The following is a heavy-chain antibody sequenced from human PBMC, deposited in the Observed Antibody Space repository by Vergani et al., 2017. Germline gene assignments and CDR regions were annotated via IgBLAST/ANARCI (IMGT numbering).Heavy chain of an antibody. V-gene: IGHV1-2*02. D-gene: IGHD6-25*01. Sequence: QVQLVQSGAEVRKPGASVKVSCKASGYNFIGYYMHWVRQAPGQGLEWMGWINPDSGGTNYAQKFQGRVTMTRDTSISTAYMELSRLRSDDTAVFYCARVIAAPYYYYYYYMDVWGKGTTVTVSS. CDR2: INPDSGGT. J-gene: IGHJ6*03. CDR3: ARVIAAPYYYYYYYMDV. CDR1: GYNFIGYY.